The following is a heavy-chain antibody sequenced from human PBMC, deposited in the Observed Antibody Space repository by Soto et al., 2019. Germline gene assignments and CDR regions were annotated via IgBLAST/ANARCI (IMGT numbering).Heavy chain of an antibody. V-gene: IGHV3-30*18. CDR1: GFTFSSYD. CDR3: AKEGLAVAGGDY. CDR2: ISYDGSNK. Sequence: SGGGVVQPGRSLRLSCAASGFTFSSYDMHWVRQAPGKGLEWVAIISYDGSNKYYADSVKGRFTISRDNSKNTLYLQMNSLRAEDTAVYYCAKEGLAVAGGDYWGQGTLVTVSS. J-gene: IGHJ4*02. D-gene: IGHD6-19*01.